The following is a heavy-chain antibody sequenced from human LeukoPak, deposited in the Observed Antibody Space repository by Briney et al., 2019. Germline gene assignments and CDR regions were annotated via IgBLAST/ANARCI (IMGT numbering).Heavy chain of an antibody. CDR3: AREFYGKYAIFDY. J-gene: IGHJ4*02. CDR1: GGSISSYY. Sequence: PSETLSLTCTVSGGSISSYYWSWIRQPPGKGLEWIGYIYYSGSTNYNPSLKSRVTISVDTSKNQFSLKLSSVTAADTAVYYCAREFYGKYAIFDYWGQGTLVTVSS. D-gene: IGHD2/OR15-2a*01. V-gene: IGHV4-59*12. CDR2: IYYSGST.